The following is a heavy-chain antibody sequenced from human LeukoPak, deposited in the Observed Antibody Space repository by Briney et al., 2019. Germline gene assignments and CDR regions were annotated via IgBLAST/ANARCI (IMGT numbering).Heavy chain of an antibody. D-gene: IGHD2-2*01. CDR1: GYSISSGYY. CDR3: AGSYCSSTSCYWEYYYYYMDV. J-gene: IGHJ6*03. CDR2: IYNSGST. Sequence: SETLSLTCTVSGYSISSGYYWGWIRQSPGKGLEWIGSIYNSGSTYYNPSLKSRVTISVDTSKNQFSLKLSSVTAADTAVYYCAGSYCSSTSCYWEYYYYYMDVWGKGTTVTISS. V-gene: IGHV4-38-2*02.